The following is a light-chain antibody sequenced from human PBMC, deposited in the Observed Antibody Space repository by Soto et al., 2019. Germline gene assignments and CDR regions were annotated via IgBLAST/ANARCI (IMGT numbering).Light chain of an antibody. CDR2: DAS. CDR3: QQRSNWPPIN. CDR1: QSVSRY. Sequence: EIVLAQSPATLSLPPGEIATVSCRASQSVSRYLAWYQQKPGQAPRLLIYDASNRATGIPARFSGSGSGTDFTLTISSLEPEDFAVYYCQQRSNWPPINCGQGTRREIK. V-gene: IGKV3-11*01. J-gene: IGKJ5*01.